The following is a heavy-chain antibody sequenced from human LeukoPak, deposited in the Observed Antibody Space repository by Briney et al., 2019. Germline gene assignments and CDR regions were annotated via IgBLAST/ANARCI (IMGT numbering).Heavy chain of an antibody. CDR1: GYTFTDYY. V-gene: IGHV1-2*02. CDR3: ARDAGYCTGGSCWYFDH. CDR2: MNLNSGGT. Sequence: ASVKVSCKASGYTFTDYYMHWVRQAPGQGREWMGWMNLNSGGTNFAQRFQGRVTMTRDTSISTAYMDLSRLISDDTAVYYCARDAGYCTGGSCWYFDHWGQGTLVTVSS. D-gene: IGHD2-15*01. J-gene: IGHJ4*02.